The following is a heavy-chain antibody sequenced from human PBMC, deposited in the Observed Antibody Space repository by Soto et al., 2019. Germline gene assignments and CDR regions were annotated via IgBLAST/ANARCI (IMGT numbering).Heavy chain of an antibody. CDR3: TRDNPRAPGTLDY. J-gene: IGHJ4*02. V-gene: IGHV3-72*01. CDR1: GFSFSDHY. D-gene: IGHD6-13*01. Sequence: PGGSLRLSCAASGFSFSDHYMDWVRQAPGKGLEGVGRIRNKANRYTTEYAASVKGRFTISRDDSNNSLYLQMNSLVTDDTAVYFCTRDNPRAPGTLDYWGQGTLVSVSS. CDR2: IRNKANRYTT.